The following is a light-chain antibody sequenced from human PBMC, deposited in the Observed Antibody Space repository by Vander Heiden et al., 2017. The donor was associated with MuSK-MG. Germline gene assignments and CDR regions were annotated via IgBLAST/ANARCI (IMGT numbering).Light chain of an antibody. Sequence: DIQMTQSPSSLSASVGDRVPIPCRASQSISNFLNWYQQKPGKAPKLLIYDASSLHRGVPSRFSGSGSGTDFTLTISSLQPEDFATYYCQQSSTTPLTIGGGTRVEI. CDR3: QQSSTTPLT. CDR1: QSISNF. J-gene: IGKJ4*01. V-gene: IGKV1-39*01. CDR2: DAS.